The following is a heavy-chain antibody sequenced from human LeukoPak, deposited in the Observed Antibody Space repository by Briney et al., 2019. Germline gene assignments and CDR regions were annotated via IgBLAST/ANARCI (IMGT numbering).Heavy chain of an antibody. CDR2: ISYDGSNK. Sequence: GGSLTLSCAASGFTFSSYGMHWVRQAPGKGLEWVAFISYDGSNKYYADSVKGRFTISRDNSKNTLYLQMNSLRAEDTAVYYCAKDPGEVGATGFFDYWGQGTLVTVSS. V-gene: IGHV3-30*18. CDR3: AKDPGEVGATGFFDY. J-gene: IGHJ4*02. D-gene: IGHD1-26*01. CDR1: GFTFSSYG.